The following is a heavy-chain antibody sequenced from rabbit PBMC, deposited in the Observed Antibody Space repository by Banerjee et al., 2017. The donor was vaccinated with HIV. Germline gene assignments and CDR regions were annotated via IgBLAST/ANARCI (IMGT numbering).Heavy chain of an antibody. CDR3: ARGGYGGDSGATGL. D-gene: IGHD4-2*01. CDR2: INTNNANT. V-gene: IGHV1S40*01. Sequence: KGLEWIACINTNNANTVYASWAKGRFTISRTSSTTVALQMTSPTAADTATYFCARGGYGGDSGATGLWGQGTLVTVS. J-gene: IGHJ4*01.